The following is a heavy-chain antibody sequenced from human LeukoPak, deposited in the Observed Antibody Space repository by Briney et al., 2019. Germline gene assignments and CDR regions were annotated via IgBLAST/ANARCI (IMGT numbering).Heavy chain of an antibody. CDR2: INHSGST. CDR3: ARAPREYGSGSYYYYYYMDV. CDR1: GGSFSGYY. Sequence: SETLSLTCAVYGGSFSGYYWSWIRQPPGKGLEWIGEINHSGSTNYNPSLKSRVTISVDTSKNQFSLKLCSVTAADTAVYYCARAPREYGSGSYYYYYYMDVWGKGTTVTVSS. D-gene: IGHD3-10*01. V-gene: IGHV4-34*01. J-gene: IGHJ6*03.